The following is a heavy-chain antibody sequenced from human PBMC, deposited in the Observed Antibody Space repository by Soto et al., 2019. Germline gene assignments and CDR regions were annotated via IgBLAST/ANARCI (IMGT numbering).Heavy chain of an antibody. CDR3: ARDGLLDIFGTVILPYFFDY. V-gene: IGHV3-30*04. D-gene: IGHD3-3*02. J-gene: IGHJ4*02. CDR2: LSNDGVKK. Sequence: PGGSLRLSCAASGFSFSISPMHWVRQAPGKGPEWVALLSNDGVKKDYADSVKGRFTISRDNSKNTVYLQLNSLRPDDTAVYYCARDGLLDIFGTVILPYFFDYWGQGTLVTVSS. CDR1: GFSFSISP.